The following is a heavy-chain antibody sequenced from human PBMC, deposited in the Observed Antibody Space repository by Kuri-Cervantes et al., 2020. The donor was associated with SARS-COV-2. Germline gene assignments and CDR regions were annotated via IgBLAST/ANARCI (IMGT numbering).Heavy chain of an antibody. CDR2: IYYSGST. V-gene: IGHV4-39*01. Sequence: SETLSLTCTVSGGSISSSSYYWGWIRQPPGKGLEWIGSIYYSGSTYYNPSLKSRVTISVDTSKNQFSLKLSSVTAADTAVYYCARQAYYDFWSGYYMGGLLNAKQPHMDVWGKGTTVTVSS. CDR1: GGSISSSSYY. D-gene: IGHD3-3*01. CDR3: ARQAYYDFWSGYYMGGLLNAKQPHMDV. J-gene: IGHJ6*03.